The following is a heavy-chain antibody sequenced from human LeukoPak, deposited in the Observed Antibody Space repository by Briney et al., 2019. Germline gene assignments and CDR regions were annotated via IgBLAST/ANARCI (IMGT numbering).Heavy chain of an antibody. CDR2: MEPNSGNT. CDR1: GYTFTNYD. CDR3: ARASYSSSWGKIDY. D-gene: IGHD6-13*01. V-gene: IGHV1-8*01. J-gene: IGHJ4*02. Sequence: ASVKVSCKASGYTFTNYDINWVRQATGQGLEWMGYMEPNSGNTGYAQKFQGRVTMTRDTSISTAYMELSSLTSEDTAVYYCARASYSSSWGKIDYWGQGTLVTVSS.